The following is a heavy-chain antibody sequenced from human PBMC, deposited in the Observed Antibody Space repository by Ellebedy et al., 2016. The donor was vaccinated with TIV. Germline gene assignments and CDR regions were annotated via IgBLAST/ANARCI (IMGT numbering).Heavy chain of an antibody. CDR3: AKDSTKD. J-gene: IGHJ4*02. Sequence: GGSLRLSXTVSGFTFSSYGMCWVRQAPGKGLEWVSTISGSGGSTYYADSVKGRFTISRDNSKNTLSLQMNSLRAEDTAVYYCAKDSTKDWGQGTLVTVSS. CDR1: GFTFSSYG. V-gene: IGHV3-23*01. CDR2: ISGSGGST. D-gene: IGHD1-26*01.